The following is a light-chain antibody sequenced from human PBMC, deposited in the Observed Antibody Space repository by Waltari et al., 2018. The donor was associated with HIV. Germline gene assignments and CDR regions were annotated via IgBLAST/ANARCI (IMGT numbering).Light chain of an antibody. V-gene: IGLV3-25*03. CDR1: ALPKQY. Sequence: SYELTQPPSVSVSPGQTARITCSGAALPKQYADWYQQKPGQAPVLVIYKDSERPSGIPERFSGSSSGTTVTLTISGVQAEDEADYYCQSADSSGTAGVFGTGTKVTVL. CDR2: KDS. CDR3: QSADSSGTAGV. J-gene: IGLJ1*01.